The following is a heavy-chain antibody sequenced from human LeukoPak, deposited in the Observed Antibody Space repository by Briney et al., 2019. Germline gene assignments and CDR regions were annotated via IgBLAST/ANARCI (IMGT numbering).Heavy chain of an antibody. J-gene: IGHJ5*02. CDR2: IIPIFGTA. CDR3: ARDREQSNVGSGFDP. D-gene: IGHD1/OR15-1a*01. V-gene: IGHV1-69*05. Sequence: SVNVSSKASGGTFSSYAISWVRQAPGQGLEWMGGIIPIFGTANYAQKFQGRVTITTDESTSTAYMELSSLRSEDTAVYYCARDREQSNVGSGFDPWGQGTLVTVSS. CDR1: GGTFSSYA.